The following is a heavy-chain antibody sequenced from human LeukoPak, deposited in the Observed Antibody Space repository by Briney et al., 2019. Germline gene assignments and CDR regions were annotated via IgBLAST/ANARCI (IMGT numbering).Heavy chain of an antibody. CDR3: ARGDYEGISAKAFDV. CDR1: GFTFSSYA. V-gene: IGHV3-30-3*01. Sequence: GGSLRLSCAASGFTFSSYAMHWVRQAPGKGLEWVAVISYDGSNKYYADSVKGRFTISRDNSKNTLYLQMNSLRAEDTAVYYCARGDYEGISAKAFDVWGQGTMVTVSS. J-gene: IGHJ3*01. D-gene: IGHD6-25*01. CDR2: ISYDGSNK.